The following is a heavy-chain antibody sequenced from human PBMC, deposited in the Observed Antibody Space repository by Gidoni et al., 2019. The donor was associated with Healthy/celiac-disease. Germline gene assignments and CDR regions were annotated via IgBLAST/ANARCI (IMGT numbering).Heavy chain of an antibody. Sequence: QVQLQESGPGLVKPSGTLSLPCAVSGGSISSSNWWRWVRQPPGKGLEWIGEIYHRGSTNYNPSLKSRVTISVDKSKNQFSLKLSSVTAADTAVYYCARDFSGYCSSTSCYTRYYYYYGMDVGGQGTTVTVSS. J-gene: IGHJ6*02. CDR2: IYHRGST. V-gene: IGHV4-4*02. CDR1: GGSISSSNW. CDR3: ARDFSGYCSSTSCYTRYYYYYGMDV. D-gene: IGHD2-2*02.